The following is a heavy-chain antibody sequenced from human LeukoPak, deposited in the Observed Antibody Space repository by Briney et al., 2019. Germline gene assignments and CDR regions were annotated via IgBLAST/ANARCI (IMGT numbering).Heavy chain of an antibody. CDR2: IYPGDSDT. Sequence: GESLKISCKGSGYSFTSYWIGWVRQMPGKGLEWMGIIYPGDSDTRYSPSFQGQVTISADKSISTAYLQWSSLKASDTAMYYCARRYCSGGSCSHWFDPWGQGTLVTVSS. D-gene: IGHD2-15*01. CDR1: GYSFTSYW. J-gene: IGHJ5*02. CDR3: ARRYCSGGSCSHWFDP. V-gene: IGHV5-51*01.